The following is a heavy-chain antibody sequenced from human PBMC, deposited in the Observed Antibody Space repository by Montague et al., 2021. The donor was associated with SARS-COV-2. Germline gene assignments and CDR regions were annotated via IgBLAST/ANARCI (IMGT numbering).Heavy chain of an antibody. CDR2: INHSGST. D-gene: IGHD3-9*01. J-gene: IGHJ5*02. CDR3: ASHRVRYLVLTGYSGHFDV. Sequence: SETLSLTCAVYGGSFSGYYWSWIRQPPGKGLEWIGEINHSGSTNYNPSLKSRVTISVDTSKNQFSLKLSSVTAADTAVYYCASHRVRYLVLTGYSGHFDVWGQGSLITVSS. V-gene: IGHV4-34*01. CDR1: GGSFSGYY.